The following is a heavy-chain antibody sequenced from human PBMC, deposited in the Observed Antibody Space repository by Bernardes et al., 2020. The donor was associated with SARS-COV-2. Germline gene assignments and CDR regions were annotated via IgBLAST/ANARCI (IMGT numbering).Heavy chain of an antibody. Sequence: SETLSLTCAVYGGSFSGYCWTWIRQSPGKGLEWIGEITHSGRSNYNPSLKSRVTISADTSKNQFSLRLSSVTAADTAVYYCARTPDYDVLTGSYAEGYDSWGQGTQVTVSS. CDR3: ARTPDYDVLTGSYAEGYDS. CDR1: GGSFSGYC. J-gene: IGHJ5*01. V-gene: IGHV4-34*01. CDR2: ITHSGRS. D-gene: IGHD3-9*01.